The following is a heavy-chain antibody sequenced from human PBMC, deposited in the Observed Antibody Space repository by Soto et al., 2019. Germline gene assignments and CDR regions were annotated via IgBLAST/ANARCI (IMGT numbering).Heavy chain of an antibody. V-gene: IGHV6-1*01. CDR3: ARDMVRGVIINLYYYYGMDV. J-gene: IGHJ6*02. CDR1: GDSVSSNSAA. CDR2: TYYRSKWYN. D-gene: IGHD3-10*01. Sequence: SQTLSLTCAISGDSVSSNSAAWNWIRQSPSRGLEWLGRTYYRSKWYNDYAVSVKSRITINPDTSKNQFSLQLNSVTPEDTAVYYCARDMVRGVIINLYYYYGMDVWGQGTKVTVSS.